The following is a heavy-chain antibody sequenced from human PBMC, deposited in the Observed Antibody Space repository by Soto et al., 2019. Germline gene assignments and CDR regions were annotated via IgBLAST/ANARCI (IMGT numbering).Heavy chain of an antibody. J-gene: IGHJ6*02. CDR3: ARVRGRGGFGESTYGMDV. Sequence: PSETLSLTCAVYGGSFSGYYWSWIRQPPGKGLEWIGEINHSGSTNYNPSLKSRVTISVDTSKNQFSLKLSSVTAAETAVYYCARVRGRGGFGESTYGMDVWGQGTTVTVSS. CDR1: GGSFSGYY. D-gene: IGHD3-10*01. V-gene: IGHV4-34*01. CDR2: INHSGST.